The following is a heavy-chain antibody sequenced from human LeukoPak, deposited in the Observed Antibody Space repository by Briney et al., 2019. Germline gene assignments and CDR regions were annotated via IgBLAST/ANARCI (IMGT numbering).Heavy chain of an antibody. V-gene: IGHV3-23*01. D-gene: IGHD4/OR15-4a*01. Sequence: GGSLRLSCAASGFTFTSYAMSWVRQAPGKGLEWVSGLSGSGSSTDYADSVKGRFTVSRDNSKNTLFLQMNSLRAEDTAIYYCAKERDYGPADYWGQGTLVTVSS. J-gene: IGHJ4*02. CDR3: AKERDYGPADY. CDR1: GFTFTSYA. CDR2: LSGSGSST.